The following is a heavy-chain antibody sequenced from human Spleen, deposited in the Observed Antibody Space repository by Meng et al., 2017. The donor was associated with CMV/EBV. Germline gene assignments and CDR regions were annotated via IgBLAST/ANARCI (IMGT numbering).Heavy chain of an antibody. Sequence: GGSLRLSCATSGFTFTSYWMSWVRQAPGKGLEWVANIKHDGSEKYYVDSVKGRFTISRDNAKNSLYLQMNSLRAEDTAVYYCARDVHSVLRFLGGFDDWGQGTLVTVSS. V-gene: IGHV3-7*01. CDR1: GFTFTSYW. CDR3: ARDVHSVLRFLGGFDD. J-gene: IGHJ4*02. CDR2: IKHDGSEK. D-gene: IGHD3-3*01.